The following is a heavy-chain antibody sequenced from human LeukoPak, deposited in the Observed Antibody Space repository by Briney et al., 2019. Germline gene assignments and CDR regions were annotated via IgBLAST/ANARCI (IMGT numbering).Heavy chain of an antibody. D-gene: IGHD3-22*01. CDR3: ARETYYYDSSGYYYPDLFDY. V-gene: IGHV3-21*01. CDR2: ISSSSSYI. Sequence: ETLSLTCTVSGGSISSSSSYWGWIRQPPGKGLEWVSSISSSSSYIYYADSVKGRFTISRDNAKNSLYLQMNSLRAEDTAVYYCARETYYYDSSGYYYPDLFDYWGQGTLVTVSS. CDR1: GGSISSSS. J-gene: IGHJ4*02.